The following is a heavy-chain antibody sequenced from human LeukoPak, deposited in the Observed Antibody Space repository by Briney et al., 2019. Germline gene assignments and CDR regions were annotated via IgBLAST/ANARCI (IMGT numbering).Heavy chain of an antibody. J-gene: IGHJ4*02. CDR3: ARETANSFDY. CDR2: ISSSSNTV. Sequence: GGSLRLSCVLSGFTFSGYSMIWVRQAPGKGLEWISYISSSSNTVYYADSVKGRFTISRDNAKNSLYLQMNSLRDEDTAVYYCARETANSFDYWGQGTLVTVSS. V-gene: IGHV3-48*02. D-gene: IGHD2/OR15-2a*01. CDR1: GFTFSGYS.